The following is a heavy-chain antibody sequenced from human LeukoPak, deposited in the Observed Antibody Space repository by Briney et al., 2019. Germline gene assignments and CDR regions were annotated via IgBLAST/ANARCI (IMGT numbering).Heavy chain of an antibody. CDR1: GYTFTGYY. D-gene: IGHD3-3*01. J-gene: IGHJ4*02. CDR3: ARDPDDFWSGYYSH. Sequence: GASVKVSCKASGYTFTGYYMHRVRQAPGQGLEWMGWINPNSGGTNYAQKFQGRVTMTRDTSISTAYMELSRLRSDDTAVYYCARDPDDFWSGYYSHWGQGTLVTVSS. V-gene: IGHV1-2*02. CDR2: INPNSGGT.